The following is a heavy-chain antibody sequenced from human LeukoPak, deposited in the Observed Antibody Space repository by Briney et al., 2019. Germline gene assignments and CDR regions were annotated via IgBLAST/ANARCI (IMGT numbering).Heavy chain of an antibody. V-gene: IGHV5-51*01. J-gene: IGHJ4*02. D-gene: IGHD5-12*01. CDR2: IYPGDSDT. CDR3: ASFPRGYSGYDWKYYFDY. Sequence: GESLKISCKDSGYSFTSYWIGWVGQMPGKGLEWMGIIYPGDSDTRYSPSFQGQVTISADKSISTAYLQWSSLKASDTAMYYCASFPRGYSGYDWKYYFDYWGQGTLVTVSP. CDR1: GYSFTSYW.